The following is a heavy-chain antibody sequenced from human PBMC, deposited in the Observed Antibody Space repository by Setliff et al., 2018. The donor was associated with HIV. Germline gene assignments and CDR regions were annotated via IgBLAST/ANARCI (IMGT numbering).Heavy chain of an antibody. J-gene: IGHJ4*02. CDR3: AMSPYSSGLFDY. D-gene: IGHD6-19*01. V-gene: IGHV3-30*02. CDR2: IRNDGSDK. CDR1: GFTFSSYG. Sequence: GSLRLSCAASGFTFSSYGVHWVRQVPGKGLEWVAFIRNDGSDKHYVDSVKGRFTISRDNSKNTLYLQMNSLRAEDTAVYYCAMSPYSSGLFDYWGQGTLVTVSS.